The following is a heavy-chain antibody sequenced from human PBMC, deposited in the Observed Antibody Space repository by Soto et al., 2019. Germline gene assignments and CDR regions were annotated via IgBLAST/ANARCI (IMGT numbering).Heavy chain of an antibody. CDR3: ATKGEGYSSGSDAFDI. CDR2: INAGNGNT. Sequence: GXSVKVSFKASGYTFTSYAMHLVRQAPGQRLEWMGWINAGNGNTKYSQKFQGRVTITRDTSASTAYMELSSLRSEHTAVYYCATKGEGYSSGSDAFDIWGQGTMVTVSS. CDR1: GYTFTSYA. V-gene: IGHV1-3*01. D-gene: IGHD6-19*01. J-gene: IGHJ3*02.